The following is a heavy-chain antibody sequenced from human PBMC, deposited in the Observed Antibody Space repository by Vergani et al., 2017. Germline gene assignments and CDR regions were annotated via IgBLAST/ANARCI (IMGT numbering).Heavy chain of an antibody. CDR1: GFTFSSYA. D-gene: IGHD3-16*01. J-gene: IGHJ5*02. V-gene: IGHV3-30-3*01. Sequence: VQLVESGGGLVQPGGSLRLSCAASGFTFSSYAMHWVRQAPGKGLEWVAVISYDGSNKYYADSVKGRFTISRDNSKNTLYLQMNSLRAEDTAVYYCARSGGINWFDPWGQGTLVTVSS. CDR2: ISYDGSNK. CDR3: ARSGGINWFDP.